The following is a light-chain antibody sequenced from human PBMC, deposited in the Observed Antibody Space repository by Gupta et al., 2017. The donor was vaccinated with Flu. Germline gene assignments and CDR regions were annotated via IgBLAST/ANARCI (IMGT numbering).Light chain of an antibody. CDR3: SSYTTSSTVV. CDR1: SSDVGSYNR. J-gene: IGLJ2*01. CDR2: EVS. V-gene: IGLV2-18*02. Sequence: SVTISCTGTSSDVGSYNRVSWYQQPPGTAPKLMIYEVSNRPSGVPDRFSGFKSGNTASLTISGLQAEDEADYYCSSYTTSSTVVFGGGTKVTVL.